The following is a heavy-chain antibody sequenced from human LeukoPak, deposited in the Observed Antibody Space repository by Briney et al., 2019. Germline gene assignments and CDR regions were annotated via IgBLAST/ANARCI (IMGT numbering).Heavy chain of an antibody. J-gene: IGHJ5*02. D-gene: IGHD6-13*01. CDR1: GGSFSGYY. V-gene: IGHV4-34*01. CDR2: INHSGST. Sequence: SETLSLTCAVYGGSFSGYYWSWIRQPPGKGLEWIGEINHSGSTNYNPSLKSRVNISVDTSKNQFPLKLSAVTAADTAVYYCARGLIAAAGYNWFDPWGQGTLVTVSS. CDR3: ARGLIAAAGYNWFDP.